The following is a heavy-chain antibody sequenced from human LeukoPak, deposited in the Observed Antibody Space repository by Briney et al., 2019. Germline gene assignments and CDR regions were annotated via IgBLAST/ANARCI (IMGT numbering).Heavy chain of an antibody. J-gene: IGHJ4*02. D-gene: IGHD3-10*01. CDR1: GRSNSSYY. Sequence: SETLSLTCTVSGRSNSSYYWSWIRQPPGKGLEWIGYIYYSGSTNYNPSLKSRVTISVDTSKNQFSLKLSSVTAADTAVYYCARHRWQGRPGFDYWGQGTLVTVSS. CDR2: IYYSGST. CDR3: ARHRWQGRPGFDY. V-gene: IGHV4-59*08.